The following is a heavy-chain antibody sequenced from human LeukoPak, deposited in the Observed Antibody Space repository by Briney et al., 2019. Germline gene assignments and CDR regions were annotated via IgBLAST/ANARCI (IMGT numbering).Heavy chain of an antibody. J-gene: IGHJ6*02. CDR1: GFTFDDYA. CDR3: ARGTTIFGVVITKYYYGMDV. Sequence: GSLRLSCAASGFTFDDYAMHWVRQAPGKGLEWIGEINHSGSTNYNPSLKSRVTISVDTSKNQFSLKLSSVTAADTAVYYCARGTTIFGVVITKYYYGMDVWGQGTTVTVSS. CDR2: INHSGST. D-gene: IGHD3-3*01. V-gene: IGHV4-34*01.